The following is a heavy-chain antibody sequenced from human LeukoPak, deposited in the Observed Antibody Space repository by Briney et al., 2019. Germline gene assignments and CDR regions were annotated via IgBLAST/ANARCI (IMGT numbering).Heavy chain of an antibody. CDR1: EFTFTDYA. D-gene: IGHD5-24*01. Sequence: RASVKVSCKASEFTFTDYAINWVRQAPGQRLEWMGWINAGNGNTRYSQRFQGRVTITRDTSASTAYMELSSLTSEDTAVYYCTRGRWSATTASYYLDFWGQGTLVTVSS. J-gene: IGHJ4*02. CDR2: INAGNGNT. CDR3: TRGRWSATTASYYLDF. V-gene: IGHV1-3*01.